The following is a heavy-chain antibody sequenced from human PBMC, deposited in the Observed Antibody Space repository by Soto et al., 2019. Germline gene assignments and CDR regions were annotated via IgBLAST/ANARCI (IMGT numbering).Heavy chain of an antibody. CDR1: GGSISGYY. D-gene: IGHD6-13*01. CDR2: VYYIGST. V-gene: IGHV4-59*01. CDR3: ARGYNGTWYSFDY. J-gene: IGHJ4*02. Sequence: QVQLQESGPGLVKPSETLSLICTVSGGSISGYYWSWIRQSPGRGLEWIGYVYYIGSTNYNPALKNRVTISVDTSKNQFAQKLISVTAADTAVYYCARGYNGTWYSFDYWGQGTLVTVSS.